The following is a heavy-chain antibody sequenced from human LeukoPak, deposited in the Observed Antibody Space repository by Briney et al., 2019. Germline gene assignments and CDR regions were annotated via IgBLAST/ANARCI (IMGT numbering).Heavy chain of an antibody. V-gene: IGHV3-9*01. CDR1: GFTFDDYA. D-gene: IGHD3-3*01. CDR2: ISWNSGSI. Sequence: PGGSLRLSCAASGFTFDDYAMHWVRQAPGKGLEWVSGISWNSGSIGYADSVKGRFTISRDNAKNSLYLQMNSLRAEDTAVYYCARGLRLRFLEWLRNNPHDYWGQGTLVIVSS. CDR3: ARGLRLRFLEWLRNNPHDY. J-gene: IGHJ4*02.